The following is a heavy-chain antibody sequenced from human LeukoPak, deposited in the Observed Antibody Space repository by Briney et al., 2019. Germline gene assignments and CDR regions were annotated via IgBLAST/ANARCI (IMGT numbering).Heavy chain of an antibody. CDR3: ARRNVPAADY. V-gene: IGHV3-23*01. D-gene: IGHD2-2*01. CDR1: GFTFSSYA. CDR2: ISGSGGST. Sequence: GGSLRLSCAASGFTFSSYAMSWVRQTPGKGLEWVSGISGSGGSTFYADSVKGRFTISRDNSENTLHLQMNSLRAEDTAVYYCARRNVPAADYWGQGTLVTVSS. J-gene: IGHJ4*02.